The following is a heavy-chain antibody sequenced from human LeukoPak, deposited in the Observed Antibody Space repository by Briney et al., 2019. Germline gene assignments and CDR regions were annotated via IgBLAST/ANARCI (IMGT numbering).Heavy chain of an antibody. CDR1: GGSISSSNW. J-gene: IGHJ4*02. CDR3: ARGRYDYVWGSYRFYYFDY. Sequence: SETLSLTCAVSGGSISSSNWWSWIGQPPGKGLEWIGYIYYSGSTNYNPSLKSRVTISVDTSKNQFSLKLSSVTAADTAVYYCARGRYDYVWGSYRFYYFDYWGQGTLVTVSS. CDR2: IYYSGST. D-gene: IGHD3-16*02. V-gene: IGHV4-61*01.